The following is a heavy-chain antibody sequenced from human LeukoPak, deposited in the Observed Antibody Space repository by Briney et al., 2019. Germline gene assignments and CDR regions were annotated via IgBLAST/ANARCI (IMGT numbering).Heavy chain of an antibody. J-gene: IGHJ4*02. CDR2: ISAYNGNT. V-gene: IGHV1-18*01. Sequence: ASVKVSCKASGYTFTSYGISWVRQAPGQGLEWMGWISAYNGNTNYAQKLQGRVTMTTDTSTSTAYMEPRSLRSDDTAVYYCARVNSHYYDSSGYYPGPHYFDYWGQGTLVTVSS. CDR3: ARVNSHYYDSSGYYPGPHYFDY. CDR1: GYTFTSYG. D-gene: IGHD3-22*01.